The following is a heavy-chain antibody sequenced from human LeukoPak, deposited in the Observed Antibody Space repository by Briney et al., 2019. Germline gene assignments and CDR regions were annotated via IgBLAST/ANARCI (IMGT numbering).Heavy chain of an antibody. D-gene: IGHD3-16*01. CDR2: IIPIFGTA. Sequence: VASVKVSCKASGGTFSSYAISWVRQAPGQGLEWMGGIIPIFGTANYAQKFQGRVTITADESTSTAYMELSSLRSEDTAVYYCARWPTGPGDYIDYWGQGTLVTVSS. CDR1: GGTFSSYA. J-gene: IGHJ4*02. CDR3: ARWPTGPGDYIDY. V-gene: IGHV1-69*13.